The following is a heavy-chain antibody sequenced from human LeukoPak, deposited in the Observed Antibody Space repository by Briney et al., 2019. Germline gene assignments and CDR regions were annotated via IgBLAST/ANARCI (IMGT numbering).Heavy chain of an antibody. Sequence: ASVKVSCKASGYTFTDYYIHWVRQAPGQGLEWMGWINPNNGGTNYAQKFQGWVTMTRDTSISTAYMELSRLRSDDTAVYYCACNGDAFDIWGQGTMVTVSS. V-gene: IGHV1-2*04. CDR1: GYTFTDYY. CDR2: INPNNGGT. CDR3: ACNGDAFDI. D-gene: IGHD2/OR15-2a*01. J-gene: IGHJ3*02.